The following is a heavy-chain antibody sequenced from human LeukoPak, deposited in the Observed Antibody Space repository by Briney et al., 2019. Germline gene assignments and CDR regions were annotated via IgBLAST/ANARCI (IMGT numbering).Heavy chain of an antibody. D-gene: IGHD6-6*01. V-gene: IGHV3-48*04. Sequence: GGSLRLSFVASGFTFSTYNMNWVRQAPGKGLEWVSYISSDGSNIIYADSVKGRFTTSRDNLRNSLFLQMNSLRAEDTAVYYCARRIAALSRAPDYWGQGTLVTVSS. CDR1: GFTFSTYN. J-gene: IGHJ4*02. CDR2: ISSDGSNI. CDR3: ARRIAALSRAPDY.